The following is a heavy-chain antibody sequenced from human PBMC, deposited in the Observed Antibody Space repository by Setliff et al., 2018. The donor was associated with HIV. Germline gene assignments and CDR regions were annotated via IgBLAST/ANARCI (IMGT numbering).Heavy chain of an antibody. D-gene: IGHD2-21*02. CDR3: ARDCGGDYSCSYYYGMDV. CDR2: ITPRTGST. J-gene: IGHJ6*02. V-gene: IGHV1-46*01. Sequence: ASVKVSCKASGYTFTSYIHWVRQAPGQGLEWMGVITPRTGSTTYAQKFQGRVTMTRDTSTSTVYMQLSSLRSEDTAVYYCARDCGGDYSCSYYYGMDVWGHGTTVTVS. CDR1: GYTFTSY.